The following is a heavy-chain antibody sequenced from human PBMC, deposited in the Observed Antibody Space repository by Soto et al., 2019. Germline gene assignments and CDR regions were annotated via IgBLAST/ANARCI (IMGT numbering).Heavy chain of an antibody. CDR1: GGSLNNYY. CDR3: ARDPSEKGWFDP. CDR2: IYYSGGT. J-gene: IGHJ5*02. Sequence: QVQLQESGPGLVKPSETLSLTCTVSGGSLNNYYWTWIRQPPGKGLECIGYIYYSGGTTYNPSLKSRVTITLDASKRQFSLKLTSVTAADTAVYYCARDPSEKGWFDPWGQGTLVTVSP. V-gene: IGHV4-59*01.